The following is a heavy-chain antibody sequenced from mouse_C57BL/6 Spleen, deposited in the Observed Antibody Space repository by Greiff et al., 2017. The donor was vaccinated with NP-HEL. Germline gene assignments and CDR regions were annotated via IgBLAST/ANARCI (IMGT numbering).Heavy chain of an antibody. CDR3: ARSFITTVVDGYYAMDY. CDR2: INPYNGGT. J-gene: IGHJ4*01. D-gene: IGHD1-1*01. Sequence: VQLQQSGPVLVKPGASVKMSCKASGYTFTDYYMNWVKQSHGKSLEWIGVINPYNGGTSYNQKFKGKATLTVDKSSSTAYMELNSLTSEDSAVYYCARSFITTVVDGYYAMDYWGQGTSVTVSS. V-gene: IGHV1-19*01. CDR1: GYTFTDYY.